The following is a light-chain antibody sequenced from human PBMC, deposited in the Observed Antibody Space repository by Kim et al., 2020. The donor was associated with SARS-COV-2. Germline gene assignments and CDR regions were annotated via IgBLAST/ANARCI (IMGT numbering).Light chain of an antibody. CDR3: QSWDSSSGV. V-gene: IGLV3-1*01. CDR1: KLGEKY. Sequence: SYELTQPPSVSVSPGQTASITCSGDKLGEKYACWYQQKPGQSPVLVIYQDSKRPSGIPERFSGSNSGNTATLTISGTQAMDEADYYCQSWDSSSGVFVVG. CDR2: QDS. J-gene: IGLJ3*02.